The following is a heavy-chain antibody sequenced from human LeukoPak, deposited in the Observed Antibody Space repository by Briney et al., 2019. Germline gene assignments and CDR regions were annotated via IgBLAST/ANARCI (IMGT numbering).Heavy chain of an antibody. CDR3: ARVGESFGYQPSLIDY. J-gene: IGHJ4*02. Sequence: PSETLSLTCTVPGGSFSSYYWRWIRQPPGKGLEWIGHIYYSGSTNYNPSLKSRVTISVDTSKNQFSLKLSSVTAADAAVYYCARVGESFGYQPSLIDYWGQGTLVTISS. CDR1: GGSFSSYY. CDR2: IYYSGST. D-gene: IGHD2-2*01. V-gene: IGHV4-59*01.